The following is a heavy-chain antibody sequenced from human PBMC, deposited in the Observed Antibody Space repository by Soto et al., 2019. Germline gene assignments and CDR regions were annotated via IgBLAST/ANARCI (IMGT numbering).Heavy chain of an antibody. D-gene: IGHD3-3*01. Sequence: EVQLVQSGAEVKKPGESLKISCKASGYNFARSSIGWVRQMPGIGLEWMAIIYPGSSEITYSPSFQGQVTISADMSISTAYLQWSSLKASATAIYYCAPYYNYWKIWGQGTLVTVSS. CDR2: IYPGSSEI. CDR3: APYYNYWKI. CDR1: GYNFARSS. V-gene: IGHV5-51*01. J-gene: IGHJ4*02.